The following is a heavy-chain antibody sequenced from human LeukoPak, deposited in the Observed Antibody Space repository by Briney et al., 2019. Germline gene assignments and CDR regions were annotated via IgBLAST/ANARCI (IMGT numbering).Heavy chain of an antibody. CDR2: ISGSGGST. D-gene: IGHD3-9*01. V-gene: IGHV3-23*01. CDR3: AKSEEYYDILTGYYLDY. CDR1: AFTFSSYA. Sequence: GGSLRLSCAASAFTFSSYAMSWVRQAPGQGLGWVSAISGSGGSTYYADSVKGRITISRDNSKNTLYLQMNSLRAEDTAVYYCAKSEEYYDILTGYYLDYWGQGTLVTVSS. J-gene: IGHJ4*02.